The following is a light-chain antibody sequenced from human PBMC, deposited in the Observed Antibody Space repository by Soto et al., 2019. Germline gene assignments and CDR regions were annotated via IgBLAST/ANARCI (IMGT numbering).Light chain of an antibody. CDR3: SSYAGTNNWV. J-gene: IGLJ3*02. Sequence: QSALTQPPSASGSPGRPVTISCTGTSDDVGGYKHVSWYQQHPGKAPKVMIYEVSKRPSGAPDRFSGSKSGNTAFLTVSGLQAEDEADYYCSSYAGTNNWVFGGGTKVTVL. V-gene: IGLV2-8*01. CDR2: EVS. CDR1: SDDVGGYKH.